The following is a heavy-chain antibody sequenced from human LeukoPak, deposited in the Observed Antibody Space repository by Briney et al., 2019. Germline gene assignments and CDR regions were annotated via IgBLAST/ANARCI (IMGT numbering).Heavy chain of an antibody. Sequence: GGSLRLSCAASGFTFSSYSMNWVRQAPGKGLEWVSAISGSGGSTYYADSVKGRFTISRDNSKNTLYLQMNSLRAEDTAVYYCAIYDRAPACFDYWGQGTLVTVSS. V-gene: IGHV3-23*01. J-gene: IGHJ4*02. CDR2: ISGSGGST. CDR1: GFTFSSYS. D-gene: IGHD5/OR15-5a*01. CDR3: AIYDRAPACFDY.